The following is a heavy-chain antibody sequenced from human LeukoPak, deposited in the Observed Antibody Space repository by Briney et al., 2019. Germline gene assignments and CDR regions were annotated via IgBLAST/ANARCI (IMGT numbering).Heavy chain of an antibody. CDR3: ARPGYDILTGYTYYFDY. J-gene: IGHJ4*02. CDR2: TYASGST. Sequence: PSETLSLTCTVSGGSISSYYWSWIRQPAGKGLEWIGRTYASGSTNYNPSLKGRVTMSVDTSKNQFSLKLSSVTAADTAVYYCARPGYDILTGYTYYFDYWGQGTLVTVSS. D-gene: IGHD3-9*01. CDR1: GGSISSYY. V-gene: IGHV4-4*07.